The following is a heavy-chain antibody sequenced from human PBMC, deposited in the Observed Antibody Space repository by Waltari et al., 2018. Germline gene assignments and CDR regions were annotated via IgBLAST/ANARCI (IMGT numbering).Heavy chain of an antibody. D-gene: IGHD3-3*01. CDR1: GYTFTGYY. CDR2: INPNSGGT. V-gene: IGHV1-2*02. CDR3: ARDQGDFWSGPRNWFDP. Sequence: QVQLVQSGAEVKKPGASVKVSCKASGYTFTGYYMHWVRQAPGQGLEWMGWINPNSGGTNYAQKFQGRVTMTRDTSISTAYMELSRLRSDDTAVYYCARDQGDFWSGPRNWFDPWGQGTLVTVSS. J-gene: IGHJ5*02.